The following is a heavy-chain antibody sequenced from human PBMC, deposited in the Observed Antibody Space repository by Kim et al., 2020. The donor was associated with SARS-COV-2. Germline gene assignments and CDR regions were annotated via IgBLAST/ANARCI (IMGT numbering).Heavy chain of an antibody. J-gene: IGHJ4*02. CDR3: ARSSARRFDY. CDR2: YN. V-gene: IGHV6-1*01. Sequence: YNDYAVSVKSRINTNPATSKNQFSLQLNSVTPEDTAVYYCARSSARRFDYWGQGTLVTVSS.